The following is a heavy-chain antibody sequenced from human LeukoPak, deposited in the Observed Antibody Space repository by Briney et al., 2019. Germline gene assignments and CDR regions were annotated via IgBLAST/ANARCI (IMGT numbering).Heavy chain of an antibody. CDR3: GNPGGGGSFRD. V-gene: IGHV3-66*01. CDR2: IYSGGSI. J-gene: IGHJ4*02. D-gene: IGHD1-26*01. Sequence: PGGSLRLSCAASGFTVSSNYMSWVRQAPGEGLEGVSVIYSGGSIYYAASVKGRFTISRDHSKNTLYLQTNRLRGDDKAVYYCGNPGGGGSFRDWGQGTLVTVSS. CDR1: GFTVSSNY.